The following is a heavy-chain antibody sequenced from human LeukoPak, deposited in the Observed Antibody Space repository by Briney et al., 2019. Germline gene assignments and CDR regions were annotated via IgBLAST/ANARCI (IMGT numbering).Heavy chain of an antibody. V-gene: IGHV3-48*02. D-gene: IGHD4-17*01. CDR1: GFTFSSYS. CDR3: ARDFYGDYGSDY. CDR2: ISSSNRNI. J-gene: IGHJ4*02. Sequence: PGGSLRLSCAASGFTFSSYSMNWVRQAPGKGLEWISYISSSNRNIHYADSVKVRFTISRDNAMNSLYLQMNSLRDEDTAVYYCARDFYGDYGSDYWGQGTLVTVSS.